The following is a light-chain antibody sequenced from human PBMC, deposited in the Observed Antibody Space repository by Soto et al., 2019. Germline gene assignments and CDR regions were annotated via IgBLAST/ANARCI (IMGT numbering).Light chain of an antibody. CDR3: SSYTSSSTDV. CDR2: DVS. Sequence: QSALTQPASVSGSPGQSITISCTGTSSDVGNYNYVSWYQQHPGKAPKLMIYDVSNRPSGVSNRFSGSKSGNTASLTISGLQAEDEADYCCSSYTSSSTDVFGTGTKVTVL. V-gene: IGLV2-14*01. CDR1: SSDVGNYNY. J-gene: IGLJ1*01.